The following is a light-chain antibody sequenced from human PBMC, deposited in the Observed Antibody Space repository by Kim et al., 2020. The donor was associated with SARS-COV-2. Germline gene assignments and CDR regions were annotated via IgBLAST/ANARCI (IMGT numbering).Light chain of an antibody. CDR3: CSYAGSSTWV. V-gene: IGLV2-23*02. CDR2: EVI. Sequence: QSALTQPASVSGSPGQSITISCTGTSSDAGNFNLVSWYQQHPGKAPKLMIYEVIKRPSGVSNRFSGSKSGNTASLTISGLQAEDEADYYCCSYAGSSTWVFGGGTQRTVL. J-gene: IGLJ3*02. CDR1: SSDAGNFNL.